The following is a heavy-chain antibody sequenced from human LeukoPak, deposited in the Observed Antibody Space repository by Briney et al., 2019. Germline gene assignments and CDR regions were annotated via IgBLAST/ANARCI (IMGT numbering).Heavy chain of an antibody. CDR2: IYYSGRT. J-gene: IGHJ4*02. Sequence: SETLSLTCTVSGGSISSSSYYWGWIRQPPGKALEWIGSIYYSGRTDYNPSLKRRVTISVDTSKNQFSLKLSSVTAADTAVYYCARPGYGDYASLWGQGTLVTVSS. CDR3: ARPGYGDYASL. V-gene: IGHV4-39*01. D-gene: IGHD4-17*01. CDR1: GGSISSSSYY.